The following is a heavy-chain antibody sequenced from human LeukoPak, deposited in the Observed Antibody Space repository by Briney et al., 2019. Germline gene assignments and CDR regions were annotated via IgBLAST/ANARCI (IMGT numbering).Heavy chain of an antibody. CDR1: GGTFSSYA. V-gene: IGHV1-69*13. CDR2: IIPIFGTA. CDR3: ARAEKYQLLKGWYFDY. Sequence: GASVKVSCKASGGTFSSYAISWVRQAPGQGLEWMGGIIPIFGTANYAQKFQGRVTITADESTSTAYMELSSLRSEDTAVYYCARAEKYQLLKGWYFDYWGQGTLVTVSS. D-gene: IGHD2-2*01. J-gene: IGHJ4*02.